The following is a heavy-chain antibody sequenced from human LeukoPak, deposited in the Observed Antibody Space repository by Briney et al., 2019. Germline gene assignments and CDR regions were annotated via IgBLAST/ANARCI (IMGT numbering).Heavy chain of an antibody. CDR1: GFTLSSYS. J-gene: IGHJ4*02. Sequence: PGGSLRLSCAASGFTLSSYSTNWVRQAPGKGLEWVSSISSSSSYIYYADSVKGRFTISRDNAKNSLYLQMNSLRAEDTAVYYCARDPSTVTTFPFDYWGQGTLVTVSS. V-gene: IGHV3-21*01. CDR2: ISSSSSYI. CDR3: ARDPSTVTTFPFDY. D-gene: IGHD4-17*01.